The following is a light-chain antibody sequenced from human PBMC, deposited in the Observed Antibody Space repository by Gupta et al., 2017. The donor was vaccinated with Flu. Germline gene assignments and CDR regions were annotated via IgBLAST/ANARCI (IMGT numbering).Light chain of an antibody. CDR2: WGS. Sequence: EIVMTQSPLSLPVIPGEPAAISCSSSQSLLDSNGFNYLDWYVQKSGQSPQLLIYWGSIRASGVPERFSGSGSGTDFTLKINRVEAEDVGVYYCRQCVKTPQTFGQGTKVEIK. CDR3: RQCVKTPQT. J-gene: IGKJ1*01. V-gene: IGKV2-28*01. CDR1: QSLLDSNGFNY.